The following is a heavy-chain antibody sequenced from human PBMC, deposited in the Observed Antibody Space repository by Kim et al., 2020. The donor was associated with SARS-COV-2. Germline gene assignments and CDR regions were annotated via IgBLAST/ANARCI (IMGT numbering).Heavy chain of an antibody. J-gene: IGHJ5*02. D-gene: IGHD3-3*01. Sequence: SETLSLTCTVSGGSISSSSYYWGWIRQPPGKGLEWIGSIYYSGSTYYNPSLKSRVTISVDTSKNQFSLQLSSVTAADTAVYYCARVGIKRITLFGVVDPSNYFDLWDQGTLVTVSS. V-gene: IGHV4-39*01. CDR2: IYYSGST. CDR1: GGSISSSSYY. CDR3: ARVGIKRITLFGVVDPSNYFDL.